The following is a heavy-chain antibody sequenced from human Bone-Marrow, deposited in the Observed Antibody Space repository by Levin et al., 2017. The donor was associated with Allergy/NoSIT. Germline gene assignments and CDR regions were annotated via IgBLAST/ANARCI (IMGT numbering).Heavy chain of an antibody. CDR2: IYYSGST. D-gene: IGHD3-10*01. J-gene: IGHJ5*02. V-gene: IGHV4-30-4*01. CDR1: GGSISSGDYY. Sequence: SETLSLTCTVSGGSISSGDYYWSWIRQPPGKGLEWIGYIYYSGSTYYNPSLKSRVTISVDTSKNQFSLKLSSVTAADTAVYYCARDYKSSGSNNWFDPWGQGTLVTVSS. CDR3: ARDYKSSGSNNWFDP.